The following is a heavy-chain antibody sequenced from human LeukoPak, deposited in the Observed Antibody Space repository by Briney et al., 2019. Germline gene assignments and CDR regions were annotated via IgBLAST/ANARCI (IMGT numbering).Heavy chain of an antibody. Sequence: SETLSLTCTVSGGSISSYYWSWIRQPPGKGLEWIGYIYYSGSTNYNPSLKSRVTISVDTSKNQFSLKLSSVTAADTAVYYCARWRGITMVRGVIITHYYMDVWGKGTTVTISS. CDR1: GGSISSYY. J-gene: IGHJ6*03. D-gene: IGHD3-10*01. CDR3: ARWRGITMVRGVIITHYYMDV. CDR2: IYYSGST. V-gene: IGHV4-59*01.